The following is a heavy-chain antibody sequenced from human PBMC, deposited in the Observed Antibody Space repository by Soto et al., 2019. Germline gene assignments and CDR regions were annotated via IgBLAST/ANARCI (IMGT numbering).Heavy chain of an antibody. CDR1: GYSFTSYW. Sequence: WESMKISCKGSGYSFTSYWIAWVRQMPGKGLEWMGIIYPGDSDTRYSPSFQGQVTISADKSISTAYLQWSSLKASDTAMYYCARPQSEYSGYDAFDIWGQGTMVTVSS. D-gene: IGHD5-12*01. J-gene: IGHJ3*02. CDR3: ARPQSEYSGYDAFDI. V-gene: IGHV5-51*01. CDR2: IYPGDSDT.